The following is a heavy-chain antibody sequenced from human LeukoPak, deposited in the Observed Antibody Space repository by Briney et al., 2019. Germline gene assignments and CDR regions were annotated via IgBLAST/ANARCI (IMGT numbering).Heavy chain of an antibody. D-gene: IGHD1-14*01. V-gene: IGHV3-30*14. J-gene: IGHJ4*02. Sequence: PGRSLRLSCAASGFTFSSYAMHWVRQAPGKGLEWVAVISYDGSNKYYADSVKGRFTISRDKSNNTLYLQMNSLRAEDTAVYYCARVKTKSFDYWGQGTLVTVSS. CDR2: ISYDGSNK. CDR3: ARVKTKSFDY. CDR1: GFTFSSYA.